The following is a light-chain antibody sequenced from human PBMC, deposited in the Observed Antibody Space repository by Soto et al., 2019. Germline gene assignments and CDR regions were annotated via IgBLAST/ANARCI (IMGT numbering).Light chain of an antibody. Sequence: DIQLTQSPSFLSASVGDRVTITCRASQGISSYLAWYQQKPGKALKLLIYVASTWQSGVPSRFSGSGSGTEFTLTISSLQPEDFATYYCQQLNSYPLPFGGGTKVELK. V-gene: IGKV1-9*01. CDR3: QQLNSYPLP. J-gene: IGKJ4*01. CDR2: VAS. CDR1: QGISSY.